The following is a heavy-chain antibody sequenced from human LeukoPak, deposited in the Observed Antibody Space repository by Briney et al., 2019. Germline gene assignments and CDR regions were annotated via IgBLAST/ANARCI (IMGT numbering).Heavy chain of an antibody. CDR1: GYTFTSYA. CDR3: ARDRMEGTYYDILTGSLTYYYGMDV. J-gene: IGHJ6*02. D-gene: IGHD3-9*01. Sequence: ASVKVSCKASGYTFTSYAMNWVRQAPGQGLEWMRWINTNTGNPTYAQGFTGRFVFSLDTSVSTAYLQISSLKAEDTAVYYCARDRMEGTYYDILTGSLTYYYGMDVWGQGTTVTVSS. CDR2: INTNTGNP. V-gene: IGHV7-4-1*02.